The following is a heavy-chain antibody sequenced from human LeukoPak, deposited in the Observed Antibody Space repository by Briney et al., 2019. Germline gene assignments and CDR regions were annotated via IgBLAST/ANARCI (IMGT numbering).Heavy chain of an antibody. J-gene: IGHJ3*02. Sequence: GSLRLSCAASGFTFSSYWMHWVRQAPGKGLVWVSRIYSDGSSTNYADSVKGRFTISRDNAKNSLYLQMNSLRAEDTAVYYCARLYSSSSGKAFDIWGQGTTVTVSS. CDR1: GFTFSSYW. CDR3: ARLYSSSSGKAFDI. V-gene: IGHV3-74*01. CDR2: IYSDGSST. D-gene: IGHD6-6*01.